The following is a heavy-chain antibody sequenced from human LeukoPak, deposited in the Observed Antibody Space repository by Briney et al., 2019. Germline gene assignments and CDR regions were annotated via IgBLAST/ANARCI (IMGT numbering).Heavy chain of an antibody. V-gene: IGHV4-59*01. CDR2: IYYSGST. CDR1: GSMYNYY. CDR3: ARSRVGAKNTFDI. J-gene: IGHJ3*02. Sequence: PSETLSLTCTVSGSMYNYYWSWIRQPPGKGLEWVGYIYYSGSTNYNPSLKSRVTISVDTSKNQFSLKLSSVTAADTAVYYCARSRVGAKNTFDIWGQGTMVTVSS. D-gene: IGHD1-26*01.